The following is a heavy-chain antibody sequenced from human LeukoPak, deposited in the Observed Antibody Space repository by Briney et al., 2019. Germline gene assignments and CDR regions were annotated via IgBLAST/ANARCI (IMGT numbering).Heavy chain of an antibody. CDR3: ARGLSALDI. Sequence: SETLSLTCAVYGGSFSGYYWSWIRQPPGKGLEWIGEINHSGSTNYNPSLKSRVTISVDTSKNQFSLKLSSVTAADTAVYYCARGLSALDIWGQGTMVTVSS. J-gene: IGHJ3*02. D-gene: IGHD3-16*01. V-gene: IGHV4-34*01. CDR1: GGSFSGYY. CDR2: INHSGST.